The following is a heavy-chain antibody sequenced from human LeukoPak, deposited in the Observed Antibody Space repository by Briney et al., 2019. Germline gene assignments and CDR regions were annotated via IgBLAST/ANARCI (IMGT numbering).Heavy chain of an antibody. Sequence: ASVKVSCKASGYTFTSYGISWVRQAPGQGLGWMGWISAYNGNTNYAQKLQGRVTMTTGTSTSTAYMELGSLRSDDTAVYYCARDVPYYYGSGSYFYGMDVWGQGTTVTVSS. D-gene: IGHD3-10*01. J-gene: IGHJ6*02. CDR3: ARDVPYYYGSGSYFYGMDV. V-gene: IGHV1-18*01. CDR1: GYTFTSYG. CDR2: ISAYNGNT.